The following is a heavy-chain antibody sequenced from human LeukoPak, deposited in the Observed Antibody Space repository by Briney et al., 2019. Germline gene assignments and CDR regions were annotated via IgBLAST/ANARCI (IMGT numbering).Heavy chain of an antibody. V-gene: IGHV3-7*01. J-gene: IGHJ4*02. D-gene: IGHD1-20*01. CDR3: VPRDNWNGFDY. Sequence: GGSLRLSCAASGLTFSSYWMSWVRQAPGKGLEWVANIKQDGSEKYYVDSVKGRFTISRDNAKNSLYLQMNSLRAEDTAVYYCVPRDNWNGFDYWGQGTLVTVSS. CDR2: IKQDGSEK. CDR1: GLTFSSYW.